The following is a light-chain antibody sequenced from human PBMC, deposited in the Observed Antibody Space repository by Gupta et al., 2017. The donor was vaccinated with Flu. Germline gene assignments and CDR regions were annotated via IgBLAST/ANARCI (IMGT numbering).Light chain of an antibody. CDR3: SAYTSSSTYV. V-gene: IGLV2-14*01. Sequence: SALTQPASVSGSPGQSITISCTGTSSDVGGYNSVSWYQQHPGKAPKLLIYEVSKRPAGVSNRFSGSKAGNTASPTISGLQAEDEADYYCSAYTSSSTYVFGTGTKVTVL. CDR1: SSDVGGYNS. CDR2: EVS. J-gene: IGLJ1*01.